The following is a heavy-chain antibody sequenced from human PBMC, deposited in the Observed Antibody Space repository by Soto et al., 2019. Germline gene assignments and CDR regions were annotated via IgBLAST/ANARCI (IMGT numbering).Heavy chain of an antibody. D-gene: IGHD1-1*01. CDR1: GYTFTNYA. CDR2: INAGNGHT. CDR3: ARGRWTQTTADYYLDY. V-gene: IGHV1-3*01. Sequence: QVQLVQSGTEVKKPEASVKLSCKASGYTFTNYAIHWVRQAPGQRLEWMGWINAGNGHTKYSQKFQGRVTVTRDPSATTAYMELSSLRSEDTAVYYCARGRWTQTTADYYLDYWGQGTLVTVSS. J-gene: IGHJ4*02.